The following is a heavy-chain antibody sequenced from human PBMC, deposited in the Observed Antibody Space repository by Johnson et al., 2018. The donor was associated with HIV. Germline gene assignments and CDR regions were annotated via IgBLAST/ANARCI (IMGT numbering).Heavy chain of an antibody. Sequence: QVQLVESGGGVVRPGGSLRLSCAASGFSFGTYAMHWVRQAPGKGLEWVAFIRYDGSNKYYADSVKGRFTIARDNSKNTLYLQMNSLRAEDTAVYYCAKRIHIKEDSAFDIWGQGTMVTVSS. CDR3: AKRIHIKEDSAFDI. CDR2: IRYDGSNK. D-gene: IGHD2-21*01. V-gene: IGHV3-30*02. CDR1: GFSFGTYA. J-gene: IGHJ3*02.